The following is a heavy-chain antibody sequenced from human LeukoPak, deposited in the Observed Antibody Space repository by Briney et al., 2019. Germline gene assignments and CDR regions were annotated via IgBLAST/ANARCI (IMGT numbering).Heavy chain of an antibody. CDR1: GYTFTGYY. CDR3: ARQGWLQLLFGS. D-gene: IGHD5-24*01. V-gene: IGHV1-2*06. J-gene: IGHJ5*02. Sequence: ASVKVSCKASGYTFTGYYMHWVRQAPGQGLEWMGRSNPNSGGTNYAQKFQGRVTMTRDTSISTAYMELSRLRSDDTAVYYCARQGWLQLLFGSWGQGTLVTVSS. CDR2: SNPNSGGT.